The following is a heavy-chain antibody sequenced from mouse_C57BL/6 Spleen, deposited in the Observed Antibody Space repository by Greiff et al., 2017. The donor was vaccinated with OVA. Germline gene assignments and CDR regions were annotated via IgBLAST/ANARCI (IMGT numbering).Heavy chain of an antibody. V-gene: IGHV1-26*01. D-gene: IGHD2-2*01. CDR1: GYTFTDYY. Sequence: VQLQQSGPELVKPGASVKISCKASGYTFTDYYMNWVKQSHGKSLEWIGDINPNNGGTSYNQKFKGKATLTVDKSSSTAYMELRSLTSEDSAVYYCALMVTTCAYWGQGTLVTVSA. CDR3: ALMVTTCAY. J-gene: IGHJ3*01. CDR2: INPNNGGT.